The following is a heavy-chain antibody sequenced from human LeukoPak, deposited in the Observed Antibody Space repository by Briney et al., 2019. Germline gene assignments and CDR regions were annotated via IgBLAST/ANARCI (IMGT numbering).Heavy chain of an antibody. J-gene: IGHJ3*02. CDR2: INAGNGNT. D-gene: IGHD5-24*01. CDR3: ARDYTDGYAFDI. Sequence: ASVKASCKASGYTSTSYAMHWVRQAPGQRLEWMGWINAGNGNTKYSQKFQGRVTITRDTSASTAYMELSSLRSEDTAVYYCARDYTDGYAFDIWGQGTMVTVSS. CDR1: GYTSTSYA. V-gene: IGHV1-3*01.